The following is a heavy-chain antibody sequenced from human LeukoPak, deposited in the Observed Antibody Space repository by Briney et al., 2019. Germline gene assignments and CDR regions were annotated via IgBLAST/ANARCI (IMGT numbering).Heavy chain of an antibody. CDR3: ARGGAARPDY. J-gene: IGHJ4*02. D-gene: IGHD6-6*01. V-gene: IGHV3-21*01. CDR2: ITSSSSYI. CDR1: GFTFSSYN. Sequence: GGSLRLSCAASGFTFSSYNMNWVRQAPGKGLEWVSSITSSSSYIYYADSVKGRFTISRDNAKNSLYLQMTSLRAEDTAVYYCARGGAARPDYWGQGTLVTVSS.